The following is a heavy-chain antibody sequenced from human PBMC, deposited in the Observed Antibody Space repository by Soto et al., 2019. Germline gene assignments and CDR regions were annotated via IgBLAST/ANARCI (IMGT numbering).Heavy chain of an antibody. V-gene: IGHV4-4*02. D-gene: IGHD4-17*01. CDR2: IYHSGST. CDR1: GGSISSSNW. Sequence: QVQLQESGPGLVKPSGTLSLTCAVSGGSISSSNWWSWVRQPPGKGLEWIGEIYHSGSTNYNPSLKSXXTXSXXKSKNQFSLKLSSVTAADTAVYYCARERDYVGFDPWGQGTLVTVSS. CDR3: ARERDYVGFDP. J-gene: IGHJ5*02.